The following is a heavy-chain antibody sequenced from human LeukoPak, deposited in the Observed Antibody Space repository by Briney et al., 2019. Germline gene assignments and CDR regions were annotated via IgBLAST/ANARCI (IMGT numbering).Heavy chain of an antibody. J-gene: IGHJ4*02. CDR3: AKVVFPYSSSWNPFDY. CDR1: GDTFTGYY. CDR2: INPNSGGT. D-gene: IGHD6-13*01. V-gene: IGHV1-2*02. Sequence: ASVKVSCKASGDTFTGYYMHWVRQAPGQGLEWMGWINPNSGGTNYAQKFQGRVTMTRDTSISTAYMELSRLRSDDTAVYYCAKVVFPYSSSWNPFDYWGQGTLVTVSS.